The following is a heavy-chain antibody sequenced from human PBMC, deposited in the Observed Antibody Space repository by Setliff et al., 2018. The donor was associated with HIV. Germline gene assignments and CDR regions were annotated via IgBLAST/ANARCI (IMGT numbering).Heavy chain of an antibody. CDR1: GYTFSRYA. Sequence: ASVKVSCKASGYTFSRYAMNWVRQAPGQSLEWMGWINAGNGYKKYPQKFQGRVTITSDTSASTAYMELWSLRSEDTAMYYCARVPYCSGGSCYRNYVDYWGPGTLVTVSS. CDR2: INAGNGYK. J-gene: IGHJ4*02. V-gene: IGHV1-3*01. D-gene: IGHD2-15*01. CDR3: ARVPYCSGGSCYRNYVDY.